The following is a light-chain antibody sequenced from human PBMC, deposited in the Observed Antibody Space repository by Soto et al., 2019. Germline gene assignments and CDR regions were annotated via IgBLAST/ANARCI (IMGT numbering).Light chain of an antibody. CDR1: QSVSSW. V-gene: IGKV1-5*03. J-gene: IGKJ3*01. Sequence: DIPPPQSPSTLPASVRARVTFACRSSQSVSSWLAWYQQKPGKAPKLLIYKASRLESGVPSRFSGSGSGTEFTLTISSLQPDDFATYYCQQYNSLSPCTFGPGTKVD. CDR2: KAS. CDR3: QQYNSLSPCT.